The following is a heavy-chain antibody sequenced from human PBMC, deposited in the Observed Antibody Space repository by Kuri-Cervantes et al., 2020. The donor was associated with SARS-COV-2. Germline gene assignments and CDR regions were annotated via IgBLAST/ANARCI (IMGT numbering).Heavy chain of an antibody. D-gene: IGHD3-22*01. Sequence: ASVKVSCKASGYTFTGYYMHWVRQAPGQGLEWMGWINPNSGGTNYAQKFQGWVTMTRDTSISTAYMELSRLRSDDTAVYYCARADHYYDSSGYSQETFDYWGQGTLVTSPQ. CDR2: INPNSGGT. V-gene: IGHV1-2*04. CDR1: GYTFTGYY. CDR3: ARADHYYDSSGYSQETFDY. J-gene: IGHJ4*02.